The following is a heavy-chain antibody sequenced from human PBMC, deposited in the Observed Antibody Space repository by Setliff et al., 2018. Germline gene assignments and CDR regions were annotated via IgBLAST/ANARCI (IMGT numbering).Heavy chain of an antibody. Sequence: SETLSLTCTVSGGSISSSLYYWVWIRQPPGKGLEWIGSIYYSGSTYYNPSLQSRVTISADTSKNQFSLKLSSVTAADTAVYYCASVSGMGSSPYYYYYFGMDVWGQGTTVTVSS. J-gene: IGHJ6*02. V-gene: IGHV4-39*07. D-gene: IGHD6-25*01. CDR3: ASVSGMGSSPYYYYYFGMDV. CDR1: GGSISSSLYY. CDR2: IYYSGST.